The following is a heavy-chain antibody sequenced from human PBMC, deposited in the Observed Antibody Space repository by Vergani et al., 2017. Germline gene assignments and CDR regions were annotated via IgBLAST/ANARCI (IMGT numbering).Heavy chain of an antibody. D-gene: IGHD4-17*01. V-gene: IGHV3-23*04. CDR2: ISGSGGST. CDR3: AKGLGYGEHLWYFDL. Sequence: EVQLVETGGGLIQPGGSLRLSCAASGFTFSSYAMSWVRQAPGKGLEWVSAISGSGGSTYYADSVKGRFTISRDNSKNTLYLQMNSLRAEDTAVYYCAKGLGYGEHLWYFDLWGRGTLVTVSS. J-gene: IGHJ2*01. CDR1: GFTFSSYA.